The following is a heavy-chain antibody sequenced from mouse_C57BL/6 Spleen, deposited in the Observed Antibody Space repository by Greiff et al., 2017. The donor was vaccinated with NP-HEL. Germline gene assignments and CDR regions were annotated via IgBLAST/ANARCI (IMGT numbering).Heavy chain of an antibody. Sequence: QVQLKESGAELVKPGASVKLSCKASGYTFTSYWMHWVKQRPGQGLEWIGMIHPNSGSTNYNEKFKSKATLTVDKSSSTAYMQLSSLTSEDSAVYYCARLYGNLGDYWGQGTSVTVSS. CDR1: GYTFTSYW. CDR2: IHPNSGST. D-gene: IGHD2-1*01. V-gene: IGHV1-64*01. CDR3: ARLYGNLGDY. J-gene: IGHJ4*01.